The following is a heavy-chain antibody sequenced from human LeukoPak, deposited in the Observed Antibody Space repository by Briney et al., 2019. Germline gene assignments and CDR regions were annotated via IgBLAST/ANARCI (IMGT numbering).Heavy chain of an antibody. V-gene: IGHV3-74*01. Sequence: GGSLRLSCAASGFTFSKYWMLWVRQAPGKGLESVSRINTDGTVTTYADSVKGRFTVSRDNADNTMFLQMNSVRDEDTAVYYCATRQWLAPPPDSWGQGTPVTVSS. J-gene: IGHJ4*02. D-gene: IGHD6-19*01. CDR1: GFTFSKYW. CDR3: ATRQWLAPPPDS. CDR2: INTDGTVT.